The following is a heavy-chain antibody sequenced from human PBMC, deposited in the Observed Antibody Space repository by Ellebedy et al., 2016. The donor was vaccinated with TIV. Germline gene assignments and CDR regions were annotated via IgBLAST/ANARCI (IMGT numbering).Heavy chain of an antibody. CDR3: ASAGDYVGGFDY. D-gene: IGHD4-17*01. CDR2: IDPSDSYT. CDR1: GYSFTSYW. V-gene: IGHV5-10-1*01. Sequence: PGGSLRLSCKGSGYSFTSYWISWVRQMPGKGLEWMGRIDPSDSYTNYSPSFHGHVTIPADKSISTAYLQWSSLKASDTAMYYCASAGDYVGGFDYWGQGTLVTVSS. J-gene: IGHJ4*02.